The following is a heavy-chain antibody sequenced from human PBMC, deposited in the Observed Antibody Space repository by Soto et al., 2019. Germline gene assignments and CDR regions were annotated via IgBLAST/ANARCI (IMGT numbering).Heavy chain of an antibody. J-gene: IGHJ4*02. D-gene: IGHD6-6*01. CDR1: GFSFSDYQ. Sequence: GGSLRLSCAASGFSFSDYQMNWVRQAPGKGLEWISYISSRGRTMYYTHSVQGRFTISRDNAKNLLYLQMNSLRDEDTAVYYCARVGFYSSSVYFDYWGQGTLVTVSS. V-gene: IGHV3-11*01. CDR2: ISSRGRTM. CDR3: ARVGFYSSSVYFDY.